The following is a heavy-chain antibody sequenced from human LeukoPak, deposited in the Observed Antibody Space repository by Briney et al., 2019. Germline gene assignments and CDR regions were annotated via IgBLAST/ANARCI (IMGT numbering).Heavy chain of an antibody. D-gene: IGHD2-21*01. CDR3: AREEASVGDY. Sequence: SETLSLTCTVSGGSISSNSHYWAWIRQPPGKGLEWIGSIRYSGSTFYSPSLKSRVTISVDTSKNQFSLILTSVTASDTAVYYCAREEASVGDYWGQGILVTVSS. CDR1: GGSISSNSHY. V-gene: IGHV4-39*01. J-gene: IGHJ4*02. CDR2: IRYSGST.